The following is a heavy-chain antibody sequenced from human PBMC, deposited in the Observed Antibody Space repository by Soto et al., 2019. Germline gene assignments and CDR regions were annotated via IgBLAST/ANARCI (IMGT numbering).Heavy chain of an antibody. CDR2: IYSGGST. V-gene: IGHV3-66*04. Sequence: EVQLVESGGGLVQPGGSLRLSCAASGFTVSSNYMSWVRQAPGKGLEWVSVIYSGGSTYYADSVKGRFTISRDNSKNTLYLQINSLRAEDTAVYYCARPMITFGGALHFQHWGQGTLVTVSS. D-gene: IGHD3-16*01. J-gene: IGHJ1*01. CDR1: GFTVSSNY. CDR3: ARPMITFGGALHFQH.